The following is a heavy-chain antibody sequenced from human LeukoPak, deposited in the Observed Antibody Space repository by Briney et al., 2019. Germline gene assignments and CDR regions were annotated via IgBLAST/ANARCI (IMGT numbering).Heavy chain of an antibody. CDR1: GGTFSIYA. CDR3: TREHRGGYYFDY. V-gene: IGHV1-69*13. D-gene: IGHD3-10*01. J-gene: IGHJ4*02. Sequence: GASVTVSFKASGGTFSIYAISWVRQAPRQGLEWMGGIIPIFGTANYAQKFQGRVTITADESTSTAYMELSSLRSEDTAVYYCTREHRGGYYFDYWGQGTLVTVSS. CDR2: IIPIFGTA.